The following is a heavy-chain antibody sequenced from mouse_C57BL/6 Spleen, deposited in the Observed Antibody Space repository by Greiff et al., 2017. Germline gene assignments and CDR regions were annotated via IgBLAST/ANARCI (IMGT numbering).Heavy chain of an antibody. D-gene: IGHD2-4*01. CDR1: GYTFTGYW. J-gene: IGHJ3*01. CDR3: ARRDYDDAY. Sequence: QVQLKESGAELMKPGASVKLSCKATGYTFTGYWIEWVKQRPGHGLEWIGEILPGSGSTNYNEKFKGKATFPADTSSTTAYMQRSSLTTEDSAIYYGARRDYDDAYWGQGTLVTVSA. V-gene: IGHV1-9*01. CDR2: ILPGSGST.